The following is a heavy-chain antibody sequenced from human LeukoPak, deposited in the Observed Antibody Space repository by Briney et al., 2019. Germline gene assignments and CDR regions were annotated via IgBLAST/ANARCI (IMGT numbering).Heavy chain of an antibody. V-gene: IGHV3-33*08. Sequence: PGGSLRLSCAASGFTFSSYGMHWVRQAPGKGLEWVAVIWYDGSNKYYADSVRGRFTISRDNSKNTLYLQMNSLRAEDTAVYYCARDHGSGTSDFDYWGQGTLVTVSS. J-gene: IGHJ4*02. CDR2: IWYDGSNK. CDR1: GFTFSSYG. D-gene: IGHD3-10*01. CDR3: ARDHGSGTSDFDY.